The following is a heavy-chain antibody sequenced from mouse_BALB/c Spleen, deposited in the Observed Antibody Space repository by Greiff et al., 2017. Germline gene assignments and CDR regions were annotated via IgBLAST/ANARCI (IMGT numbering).Heavy chain of an antibody. J-gene: IGHJ3*01. Sequence: VQLQQSGAELVKPGASVKLSCKASGYTFTSYWMHWVKQRPGQGLEWIGEINPSNGRTNYNEKFKSKATLTVDKSSSTAYMQLSSLTSEDSAVYYCAIYYDYEGGPWGQGTLVTVSA. V-gene: IGHV1S81*02. CDR1: GYTFTSYW. D-gene: IGHD2-4*01. CDR3: AIYYDYEGGP. CDR2: INPSNGRT.